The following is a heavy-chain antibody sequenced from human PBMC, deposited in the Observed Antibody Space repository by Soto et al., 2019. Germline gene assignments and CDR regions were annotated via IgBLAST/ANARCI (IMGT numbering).Heavy chain of an antibody. CDR3: AKLMVAAGTKTYYYYGMDV. CDR1: GFTFSSYA. J-gene: IGHJ6*02. CDR2: ISGSGGST. Sequence: EVQLLESGGGLVQPGGSLRLSCAASGFTFSSYAMSWVRQAPGKGLEWVSAISGSGGSTYYADSVKGRFTISRDNSKNTLYLQMNSLRAEDTAVYYCAKLMVAAGTKTYYYYGMDVWGQGTTVTVSS. D-gene: IGHD6-13*01. V-gene: IGHV3-23*01.